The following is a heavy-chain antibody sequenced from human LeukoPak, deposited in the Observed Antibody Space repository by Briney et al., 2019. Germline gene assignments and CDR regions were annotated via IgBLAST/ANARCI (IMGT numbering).Heavy chain of an antibody. Sequence: PGGSLRLSCAASGFTFSSYWMSWVRQAPGKGLEWVSTFSGPGGSTYYADSVKGRFTISRDNSMNTLYLQMNSLRAEDTAVYYCAKDREQLVLDWYFDLWGRGTLVTVSS. CDR2: FSGPGGST. D-gene: IGHD6-6*01. J-gene: IGHJ2*01. CDR3: AKDREQLVLDWYFDL. CDR1: GFTFSSYW. V-gene: IGHV3-23*01.